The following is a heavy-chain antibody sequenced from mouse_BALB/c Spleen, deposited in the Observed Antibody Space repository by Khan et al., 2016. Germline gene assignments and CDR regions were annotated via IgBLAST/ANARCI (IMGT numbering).Heavy chain of an antibody. J-gene: IGHJ3*01. Sequence: EVQLQESGPGLVKPSQSLSLTCTVTGYSITSDYAWNWIRQFPGNKLEWMGYISYSGYSSYNPSLKSRISITRDTSKNQFFLQLNSVTPADTATYSCANGRRKAWFAYWGQGTLVTVSA. CDR2: ISYSGYS. CDR3: ANGRRKAWFAY. D-gene: IGHD1-2*01. V-gene: IGHV3-2*02. CDR1: GYSITSDYA.